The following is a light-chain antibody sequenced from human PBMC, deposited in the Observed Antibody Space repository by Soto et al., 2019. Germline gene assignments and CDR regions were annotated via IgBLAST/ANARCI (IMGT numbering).Light chain of an antibody. V-gene: IGLV2-14*01. J-gene: IGLJ3*02. CDR1: STDVGGYAY. CDR2: EVS. Sequence: QSALTQPASVSGSPGQSITISCTGTSTDVGGYAYVSWYQQYPGKAPKLVISEVSNRPSGVSHRFSGSRSGNTASLTISGLQAEDEADYHCCSYTGNTTPVFGGGTKVTVL. CDR3: CSYTGNTTPV.